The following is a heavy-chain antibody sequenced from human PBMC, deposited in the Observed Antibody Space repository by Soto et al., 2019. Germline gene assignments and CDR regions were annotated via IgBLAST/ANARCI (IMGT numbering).Heavy chain of an antibody. CDR1: GGTFSSYA. CDR3: ARDMAHPYGHAFDS. V-gene: IGHV1-69*12. Sequence: QVQLVQSGAEVKKPGSSVKVSCKASGGTFSSYAISWVRQAPGQGLEWMGGIIPIFGTANYAQKFQGRVTXXAXEXXSTAYMELSSLSSEDTAVYYCARDMAHPYGHAFDSWGQGTLVTVSS. J-gene: IGHJ4*02. D-gene: IGHD4-17*01. CDR2: IIPIFGTA.